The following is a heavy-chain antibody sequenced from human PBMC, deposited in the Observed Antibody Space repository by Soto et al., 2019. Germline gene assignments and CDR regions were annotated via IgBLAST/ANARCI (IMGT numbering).Heavy chain of an antibody. CDR1: GFTFSNSW. V-gene: IGHV3-74*01. Sequence: EMQLVESGGGLVQPGGSLRLSCAASGFTFSNSWMHWVRRVPGKGLLWVSRISPDGSVTGYADSVKGRFTISRDNAKNTLYLQMSSLRDDDTAIYYCTKSKFVGMCKEVWGQGTPVTVSS. D-gene: IGHD3-16*01. CDR2: ISPDGSVT. CDR3: TKSKFVGMCKEV. J-gene: IGHJ4*02.